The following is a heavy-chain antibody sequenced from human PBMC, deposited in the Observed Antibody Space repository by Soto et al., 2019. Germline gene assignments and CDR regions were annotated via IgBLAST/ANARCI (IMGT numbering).Heavy chain of an antibody. Sequence: PSETLSLTCTVSGGSISSSSYYWGWIRQPPGQGLEWIGSMYYSGTTNYNPSLMSRVTISGDTSKNQVSLKLTSVTAADTAVYFCARHGFGDYKYYMDLWGKGTTVTVSS. CDR2: MYYSGTT. J-gene: IGHJ6*03. V-gene: IGHV4-39*01. D-gene: IGHD2-2*03. CDR1: GGSISSSSYY. CDR3: ARHGFGDYKYYMDL.